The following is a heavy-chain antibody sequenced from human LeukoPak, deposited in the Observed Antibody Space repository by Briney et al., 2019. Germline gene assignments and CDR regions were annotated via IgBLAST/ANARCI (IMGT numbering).Heavy chain of an antibody. J-gene: IGHJ4*02. D-gene: IGHD3-10*01. CDR2: IIPIFGTA. V-gene: IGHV1-69*13. CDR3: ARDSPDGSGTYYNDSPDY. CDR1: GGTFSSYA. Sequence: ASVKVSCKASGGTFSSYAISWVRQAPGQGLEWMGGIIPIFGTANYAQKFQGRVTITADESTSTAYMDLRSQTSGDTAIYYCARDSPDGSGTYYNDSPDYWGQGTLVTVSS.